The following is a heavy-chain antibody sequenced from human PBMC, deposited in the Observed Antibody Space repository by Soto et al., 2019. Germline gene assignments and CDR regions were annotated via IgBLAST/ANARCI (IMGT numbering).Heavy chain of an antibody. J-gene: IGHJ4*02. CDR2: VYYRGST. Sequence: SETLSLTCNVSGGSINNYYWSWMRQPPGKGLEWIGYVYYRGSTYYNPSLRSRVTISVDTSKNQFSLKLSSVTAADTAVYYCARHGIVAVAGFFDYWDQGTLVTVSS. CDR3: ARHGIVAVAGFFDY. CDR1: GGSINNYY. D-gene: IGHD6-19*01. V-gene: IGHV4-59*08.